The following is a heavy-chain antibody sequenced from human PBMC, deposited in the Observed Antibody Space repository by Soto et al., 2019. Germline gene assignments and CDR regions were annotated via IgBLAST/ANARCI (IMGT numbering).Heavy chain of an antibody. CDR1: GFTFRSYA. Sequence: VQLVESGGGGVQPGRSLRLSCAACGFTFRSYAMHWVRQAPGKGLEWVAVISYDGSNKYYADSVKCRFTISRDNSKNTLYLKMNSLRAEETAVYYGARDRTGAAVADEAGCDYWCQGTLVTVSS. CDR3: ARDRTGAAVADEAGCDY. CDR2: ISYDGSNK. D-gene: IGHD6-19*01. V-gene: IGHV3-30-3*01. J-gene: IGHJ4*02.